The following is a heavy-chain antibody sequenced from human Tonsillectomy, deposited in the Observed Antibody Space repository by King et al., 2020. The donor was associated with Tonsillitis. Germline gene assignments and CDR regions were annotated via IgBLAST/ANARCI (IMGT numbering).Heavy chain of an antibody. Sequence: VQLQESGPGLVKPSETLSLTCTVSGYSISSGYYWGWIRQPPGKGLEWIGHIYHSGSTYYNPSLKSRVTISVDTSKNQFSLNLSSVTAADTAVYYCARVKGYSGYIAPLDYWGQGTLVTVSS. D-gene: IGHD5-12*01. V-gene: IGHV4-38-2*02. CDR1: GYSISSGYY. J-gene: IGHJ4*02. CDR2: IYHSGST. CDR3: ARVKGYSGYIAPLDY.